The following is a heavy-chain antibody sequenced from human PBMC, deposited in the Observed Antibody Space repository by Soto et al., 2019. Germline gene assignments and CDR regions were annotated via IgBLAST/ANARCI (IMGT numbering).Heavy chain of an antibody. Sequence: SVKVSCKASGGTFSSYAISWVRQAPGQGLEWMGGIIPIFGTANYAQKFQGRVTITADESTSTAYMELSSLRSEDTAVYYCARAARYCSSSMCFASFYWFDPWGQGTPVTVSS. CDR2: IIPIFGTA. CDR1: GGTFSSYA. J-gene: IGHJ5*02. CDR3: ARAARYCSSSMCFASFYWFDP. D-gene: IGHD2-2*01. V-gene: IGHV1-69*13.